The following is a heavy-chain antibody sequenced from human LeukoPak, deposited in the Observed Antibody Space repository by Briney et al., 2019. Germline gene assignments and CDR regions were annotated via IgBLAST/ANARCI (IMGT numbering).Heavy chain of an antibody. V-gene: IGHV3-21*06. Sequence: GGSLRLSCADSGFTFSGYTMNWVRQIPGKGLEWISSIGGTSAYIYYADSVKGRFTISRDNAKNSLYLQMNSLGVEDTAVYYCAREMYYIPEYWGQGTLVTVSS. D-gene: IGHD3-10*01. CDR3: AREMYYIPEY. J-gene: IGHJ4*02. CDR2: IGGTSAYI. CDR1: GFTFSGYT.